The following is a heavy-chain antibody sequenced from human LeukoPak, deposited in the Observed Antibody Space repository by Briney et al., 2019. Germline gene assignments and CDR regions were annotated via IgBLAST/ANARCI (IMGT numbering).Heavy chain of an antibody. D-gene: IGHD4-17*01. CDR2: IYSDGNT. V-gene: IGHV3-66*02. CDR1: GFTVSRTY. CDR3: AKGGASVTRYVDY. J-gene: IGHJ4*02. Sequence: GGSLRLSCAASGFTVSRTYMSWVRQAPGKGLEWVSVIYSDGNTYYAASVKGRFTISRDISKNTVYLQMNSLRPEDTAVYYCAKGGASVTRYVDYWGQGTLVTVSS.